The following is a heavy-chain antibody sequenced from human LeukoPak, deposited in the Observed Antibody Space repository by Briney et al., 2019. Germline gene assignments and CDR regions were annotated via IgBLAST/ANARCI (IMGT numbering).Heavy chain of an antibody. CDR2: IYYSGST. J-gene: IGHJ4*02. CDR3: ARLQAITMIVVVIQYFDY. D-gene: IGHD3-22*01. CDR1: GGSISSSSYY. Sequence: SETLSLTCTVSGGSISSSSYYWGWIRQPPGKGLEWIGSIYYSGSTHYNPSLKSRVTISVDTSKNQFSLKLSSVTAADTAVYYCARLQAITMIVVVIQYFDYWGQGTLVTVSS. V-gene: IGHV4-39*01.